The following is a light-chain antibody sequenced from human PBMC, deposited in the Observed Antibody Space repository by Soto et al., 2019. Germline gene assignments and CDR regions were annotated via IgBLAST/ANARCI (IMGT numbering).Light chain of an antibody. V-gene: IGKV3-15*01. J-gene: IGKJ2*01. CDR2: GAS. CDR1: QSSSSN. Sequence: GMTHSPDTPSRSPGQRATLAXXASQSSSSNLAWYLQKVGQAPRVXIYGASTRAPSSSARFSGSGSGTEFTLTISSLQSEDFAVYYCHQYDSWPYTFGQGTKVDIK. CDR3: HQYDSWPYT.